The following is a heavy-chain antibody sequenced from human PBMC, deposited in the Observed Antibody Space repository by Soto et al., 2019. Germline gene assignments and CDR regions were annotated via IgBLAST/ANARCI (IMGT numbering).Heavy chain of an antibody. V-gene: IGHV1-46*01. J-gene: IGHJ1*01. CDR3: ARASAEPATNFSCDH. CDR2: FNPSGGSP. Sequence: QVQLLQSGAEVKKPGTSVKVSCKPSGYRVTNHNIHWVRQAPGQGLEWMGMFNPSGGSPDYAQKFQGRLTMTRDPSTNVIQLFLSDLKSEDAAVYFCARASAEPATNFSCDHWGQGTPVTVSS. CDR1: GYRVTNHN. D-gene: IGHD6-25*01.